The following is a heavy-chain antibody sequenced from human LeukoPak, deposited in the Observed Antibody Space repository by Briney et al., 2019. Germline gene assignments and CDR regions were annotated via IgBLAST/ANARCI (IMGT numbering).Heavy chain of an antibody. V-gene: IGHV4-30-2*01. J-gene: IGHJ4*02. CDR3: ARESLAARRIDY. CDR2: IYHSGST. CDR1: GGSISSGGYY. Sequence: SETLSLTCTVSGGSISSGGYYWSWIRQPPGKGLEWIGYIYHSGSTYYNPSLKSRVTISVDRSKNQFSLKLSSVTAADTAVYYCARESLAARRIDYWGQGTLVTVSS. D-gene: IGHD6-6*01.